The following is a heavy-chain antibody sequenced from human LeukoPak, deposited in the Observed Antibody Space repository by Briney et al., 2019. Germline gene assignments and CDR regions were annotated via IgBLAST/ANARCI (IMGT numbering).Heavy chain of an antibody. J-gene: IGHJ4*02. V-gene: IGHV1-2*02. D-gene: IGHD3-22*01. Sequence: EASVKVSCKASGYTFSGHYMHWVRQAPGQGLEWMGWIKPSSGATNYAQKFRGRVTMTRDTSNRTSYMELSRLRSDDTALYYCASCYYDSSGYYYFDCWSQGTLVTVSS. CDR2: IKPSSGAT. CDR3: ASCYYDSSGYYYFDC. CDR1: GYTFSGHY.